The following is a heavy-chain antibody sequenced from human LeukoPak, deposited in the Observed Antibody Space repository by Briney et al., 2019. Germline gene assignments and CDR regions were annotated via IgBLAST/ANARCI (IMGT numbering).Heavy chain of an antibody. V-gene: IGHV3-30*18. CDR3: AKGGPTWLRLDY. J-gene: IGHJ4*02. Sequence: GGSLRLSCAAAGFTFSSYAMSWVRQAPGKGLEWVAVISYDGSNKYYADSVKGRFTISRDNSKNTLYLQMNSLRAEDTAVYYCAKGGPTWLRLDYWGQGTLVTVSS. D-gene: IGHD5-12*01. CDR2: ISYDGSNK. CDR1: GFTFSSYA.